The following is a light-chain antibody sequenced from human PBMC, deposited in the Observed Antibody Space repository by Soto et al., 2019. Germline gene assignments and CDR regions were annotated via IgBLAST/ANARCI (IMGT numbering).Light chain of an antibody. Sequence: SYELTQPPSVSVSPGQTASITCSGDKLGDKYASWYQQKPGQSPVVVIYQDRKRPSGIPERFSGSNSGNTATLTISGTQAMDEADYYCQAWDSKTVVFGGGTEVTVL. CDR2: QDR. V-gene: IGLV3-1*01. CDR1: KLGDKY. CDR3: QAWDSKTVV. J-gene: IGLJ2*01.